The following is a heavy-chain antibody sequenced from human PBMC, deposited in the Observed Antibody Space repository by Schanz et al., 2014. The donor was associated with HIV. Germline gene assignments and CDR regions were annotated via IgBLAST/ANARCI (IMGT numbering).Heavy chain of an antibody. CDR3: ASDLSVYSSSSSV. V-gene: IGHV1-2*02. CDR1: GYTFTIYD. J-gene: IGHJ6*02. D-gene: IGHD6-13*01. CDR2: INPNSGGT. Sequence: QVQLVQSGAEVKKPGASVKVSCKASGYTFTIYDINWVRQATGQGLEWMGWINPNSGGTNYAQKFQGRVTMTRDTSISTAYMELSRLRSDDTAVYYCASDLSVYSSSSSVWGQGTTVTVSS.